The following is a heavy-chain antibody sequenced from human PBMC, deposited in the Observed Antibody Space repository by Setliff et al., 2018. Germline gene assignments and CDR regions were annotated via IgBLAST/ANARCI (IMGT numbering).Heavy chain of an antibody. V-gene: IGHV5-51*01. CDR3: ARLLNGYNSYDYYYMDV. Sequence: GESLKISCKGSGYSFTSHWIGWVRQMPGKGLELMGIIYPGDSDTRYSPSFEGQVTISADKSISTAYLQWSSLKASDSAMYYCARLLNGYNSYDYYYMDVWGKGTTVTVSS. D-gene: IGHD5-12*01. J-gene: IGHJ6*03. CDR2: IYPGDSDT. CDR1: GYSFTSHW.